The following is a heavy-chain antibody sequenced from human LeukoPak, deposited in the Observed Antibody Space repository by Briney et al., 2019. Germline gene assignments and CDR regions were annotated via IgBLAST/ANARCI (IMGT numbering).Heavy chain of an antibody. CDR1: GFTFSSYW. D-gene: IGHD3-9*01. CDR2: IKQDGSEK. CDR3: ARGTYDILTGYSPGAFDI. V-gene: IGHV3-7*04. Sequence: GGSLRLSCAASGFTFSSYWMSWVPQAPGKGLEWVANIKQDGSEKYYVDSVKGRFTISRDNAKNSLYLQMNSLRVEDTAVYYCARGTYDILTGYSPGAFDIWGQGTMVTVSS. J-gene: IGHJ3*02.